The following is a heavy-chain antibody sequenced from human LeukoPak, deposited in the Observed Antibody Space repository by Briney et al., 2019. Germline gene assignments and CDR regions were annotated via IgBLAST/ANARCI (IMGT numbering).Heavy chain of an antibody. CDR3: AREVAGFDY. CDR2: IYTTGST. Sequence: SQTLSLTCTVSGGSISSGSYYWSWIRQPAGKGLDWIWRIYTTGSTNYNPPLKSRVTISVDTSKNQFSLKLSSVTAADTAVYYCAREVAGFDYWGQGTLVTVSS. J-gene: IGHJ4*02. CDR1: GGSISSGSYY. V-gene: IGHV4-61*02.